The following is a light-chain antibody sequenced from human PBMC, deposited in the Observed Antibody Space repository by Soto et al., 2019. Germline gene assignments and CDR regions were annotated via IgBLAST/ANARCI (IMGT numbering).Light chain of an antibody. CDR2: GAS. CDR3: QQYHIWPSWT. V-gene: IGKV3-15*01. CDR1: ESISIS. Sequence: EIVMTQSPATLSLSLGDRATLSCRASESISISLAWFQQRPGQPPRILIYGASTRATDVPARFSGGGSGTDFTLTINSLQSEDFAVYFCQQYHIWPSWTFGQGTKVELK. J-gene: IGKJ1*01.